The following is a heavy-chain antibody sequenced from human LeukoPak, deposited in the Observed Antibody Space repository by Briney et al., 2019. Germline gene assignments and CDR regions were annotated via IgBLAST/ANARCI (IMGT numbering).Heavy chain of an antibody. Sequence: ATLSLTCAVYGGSFSGYYWSCIRQPPGKGLEWIGEINHSGSTNYNPSLKSRVTISVDTSKNQFSLKLSSVTAADTAVYYCARRRVVVVAATVPSLKRYWYFDLWGRGTLVTVSS. CDR1: GGSFSGYY. V-gene: IGHV4-34*01. CDR3: ARRRVVVVAATVPSLKRYWYFDL. CDR2: INHSGST. D-gene: IGHD2-15*01. J-gene: IGHJ2*01.